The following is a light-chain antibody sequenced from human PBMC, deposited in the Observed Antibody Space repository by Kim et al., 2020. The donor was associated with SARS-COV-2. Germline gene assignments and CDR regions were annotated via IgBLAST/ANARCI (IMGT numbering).Light chain of an antibody. CDR3: QSFDSSLSAWV. Sequence: QLVLAQPPSVSGAPGQGVTISCTGNRSNIGAGFDVHWYQQLPGTVPRLLMFGTNKRPSGVPDRFSGSKSGTSASLAVTGLQAEDEADYYCQSFDSSLSAWVFGGGTQLTVL. J-gene: IGLJ3*02. CDR1: RSNIGAGFD. V-gene: IGLV1-40*01. CDR2: GTN.